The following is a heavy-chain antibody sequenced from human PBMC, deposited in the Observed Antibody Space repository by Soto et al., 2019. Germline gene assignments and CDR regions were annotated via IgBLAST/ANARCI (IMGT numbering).Heavy chain of an antibody. D-gene: IGHD4-17*01. J-gene: IGHJ4*02. Sequence: ASVKVSCKASGYTFTSYGISWVRQAPGQELEWMGWISAYNGNTNYAQKLQGRVTMTTDTSTSTAYMELRSLRSDDTAVYYCARDEAYDDYGDPYDPYYFDYWGQGTLVTVSS. CDR1: GYTFTSYG. V-gene: IGHV1-18*01. CDR2: ISAYNGNT. CDR3: ARDEAYDDYGDPYDPYYFDY.